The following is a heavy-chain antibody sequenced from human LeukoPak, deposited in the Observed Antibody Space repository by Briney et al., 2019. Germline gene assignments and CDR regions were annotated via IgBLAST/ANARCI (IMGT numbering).Heavy chain of an antibody. CDR1: GFTFSSYG. D-gene: IGHD3-22*01. Sequence: SGGSLRLSCAASGFTFSSYGMHWVRQAPGKGLEWVAVISYDGSNKYYADSVKGRFTISRDNSKNTLYLQMNSLRAEDTAVYYCAKPRGTYYYDSSGYFDYWGQGTLVTVS. J-gene: IGHJ4*02. CDR3: AKPRGTYYYDSSGYFDY. CDR2: ISYDGSNK. V-gene: IGHV3-30*18.